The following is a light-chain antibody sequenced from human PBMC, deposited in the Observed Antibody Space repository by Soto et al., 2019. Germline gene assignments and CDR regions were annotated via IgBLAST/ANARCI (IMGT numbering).Light chain of an antibody. CDR2: DTS. V-gene: IGKV3-15*01. Sequence: EIVMTQSPASLSVYPGERATLSCRASQSVDIYLAWYQQRPGQAPRLLIYDTSIRAPGIPATFSGSGSGTEFTLTISSLQSEDVAVYYCQQYKDWPPITFGGGTKVQIK. CDR3: QQYKDWPPIT. CDR1: QSVDIY. J-gene: IGKJ4*01.